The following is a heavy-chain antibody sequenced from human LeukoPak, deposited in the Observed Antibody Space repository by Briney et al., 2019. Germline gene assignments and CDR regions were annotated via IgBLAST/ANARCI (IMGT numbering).Heavy chain of an antibody. V-gene: IGHV1-69*13. CDR1: GGTFSSYA. CDR2: IIPIFGTA. Sequence: SVKVSCKASGGTFSSYATSWVRQAPGQGLEWTGGIIPIFGTANYAQKFQGRVTITADESTSTAYMELSSLRSEDTAVYYCARDSPYCSSTSCYNYGMDVWGQGTTVTVSS. CDR3: ARDSPYCSSTSCYNYGMDV. J-gene: IGHJ6*02. D-gene: IGHD2-2*02.